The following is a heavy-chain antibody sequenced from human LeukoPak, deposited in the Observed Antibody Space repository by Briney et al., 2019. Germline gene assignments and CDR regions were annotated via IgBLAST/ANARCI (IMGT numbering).Heavy chain of an antibody. Sequence: GGSLRLSCAASGFPFSRYGMHWVRHARGKGLEGVVFIRYDGSNKYYTDSVRGRFTIHRDHSKNTLYLQMNSLRAEDTAVYYCANASPGYCSSTSCSRPIDYWGQGTLVTVSS. CDR1: GFPFSRYG. CDR2: IRYDGSNK. V-gene: IGHV3-30*02. J-gene: IGHJ4*02. D-gene: IGHD2-2*01. CDR3: ANASPGYCSSTSCSRPIDY.